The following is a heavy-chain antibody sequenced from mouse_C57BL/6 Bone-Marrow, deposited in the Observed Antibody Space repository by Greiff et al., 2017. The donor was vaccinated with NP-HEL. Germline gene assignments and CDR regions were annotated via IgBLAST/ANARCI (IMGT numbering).Heavy chain of an antibody. CDR2: IDPSDSYT. CDR1: GYTFTSYW. D-gene: IGHD1-1*01. V-gene: IGHV1-50*01. Sequence: VQLQQSGAELVKPGASVKLSCKASGYTFTSYWMQWVKQRPGQGLEWIGEIDPSDSYTNYNQKFKGKATLTVDTSSSTAYVQLSSLTSEDSAVYYCAREVLRWDFDCWGQGTTLTVSS. J-gene: IGHJ2*01. CDR3: AREVLRWDFDC.